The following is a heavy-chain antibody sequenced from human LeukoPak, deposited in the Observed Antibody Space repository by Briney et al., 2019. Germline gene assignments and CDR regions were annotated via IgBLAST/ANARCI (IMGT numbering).Heavy chain of an antibody. CDR2: INAGNGNT. V-gene: IGHV1-3*01. Sequence: GASVKVSCKASGYIFTSYAMHWVRQAPGQRLEWMGWINAGNGNTKYSQKFQGRVTITRDTSASTAYMELSSLRSEDTAVYCCARAFYRYDILTGYYDYYYFDYWGQGTLVTVSS. CDR3: ARAFYRYDILTGYYDYYYFDY. CDR1: GYIFTSYA. J-gene: IGHJ4*02. D-gene: IGHD3-9*01.